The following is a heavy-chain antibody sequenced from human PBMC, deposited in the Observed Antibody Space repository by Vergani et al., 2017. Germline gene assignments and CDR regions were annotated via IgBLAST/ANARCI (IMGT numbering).Heavy chain of an antibody. CDR3: ARQGPLVGAPGGVDY. CDR1: GYSFTSYW. Sequence: EVQLVQSGAEVKKPGESLKISCKGSGYSFTSYWIGSVRQMPGKGLEWMGIIYPGDSDTRYSPSFQGQVTISADKSSSTAYLQWSSLKASDTAMDYCARQGPLVGAPGGVDYWGQGTLVTVSS. J-gene: IGHJ4*02. V-gene: IGHV5-51*01. CDR2: IYPGDSDT. D-gene: IGHD1-26*01.